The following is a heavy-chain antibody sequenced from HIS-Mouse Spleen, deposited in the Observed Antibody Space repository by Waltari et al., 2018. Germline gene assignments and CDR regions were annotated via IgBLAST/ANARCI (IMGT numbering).Heavy chain of an antibody. D-gene: IGHD3-3*01. Sequence: QVQLVQSGAEVKKPGASVQVSCKASGYTFTSYDINWVRRATGQGLEWMGWMNPNSGNTGYAQKFQGRVTMTRNTSISTAYMELSSLRSEDTAVYYCARVLYDFWSGYYDAFDIWGQGTMVTVSS. V-gene: IGHV1-8*01. CDR1: GYTFTSYD. CDR3: ARVLYDFWSGYYDAFDI. J-gene: IGHJ3*02. CDR2: MNPNSGNT.